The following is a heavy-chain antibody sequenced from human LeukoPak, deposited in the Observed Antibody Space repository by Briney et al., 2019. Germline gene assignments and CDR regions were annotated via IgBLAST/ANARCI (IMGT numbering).Heavy chain of an antibody. CDR1: GFTVRSNY. V-gene: IGHV3-53*01. CDR3: ARDGGIRGIFDY. D-gene: IGHD3-16*01. J-gene: IGHJ4*02. CDR2: IHSGGTT. Sequence: GGSLRLSCAASGFTVRSNYMSWLRQAPGKGLEWVSVIHSGGTTSYTDSVKGRFTISGDNSKNTLYLQMNSLRAEDTAVYYCARDGGIRGIFDYWGQGTLVTVSS.